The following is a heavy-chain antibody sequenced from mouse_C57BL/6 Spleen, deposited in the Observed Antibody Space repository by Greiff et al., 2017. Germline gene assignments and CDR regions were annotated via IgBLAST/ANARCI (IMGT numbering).Heavy chain of an antibody. CDR2: ISSGSSTI. D-gene: IGHD2-4*01. CDR1: GFTFSDYG. V-gene: IGHV5-17*01. CDR3: AREDYDYYYAMDY. J-gene: IGHJ4*01. Sequence: EVKLVESGGGLVKPGGSLKLSCAASGFTFSDYGMHWVRQAPEKGLEWVAYISSGSSTIYYADTVKGRFTISRDNAKNTLFLQMTSLRSEDTAMYYCAREDYDYYYAMDYWGQGTSVTVSS.